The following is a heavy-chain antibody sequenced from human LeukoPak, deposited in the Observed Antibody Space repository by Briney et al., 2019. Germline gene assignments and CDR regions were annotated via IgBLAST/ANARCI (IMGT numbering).Heavy chain of an antibody. Sequence: ASVKVSCKASGGTFSSYAISWVRQAPGQRLEWMGWINAGNGNTKYSQKFQGRVTITRDTSASTAYMELSSLRSEDTAVYYCARDGRYFDWLSSGYFDLWGRGTLVTVSS. J-gene: IGHJ2*01. CDR2: INAGNGNT. CDR1: GGTFSSYA. D-gene: IGHD3-9*01. CDR3: ARDGRYFDWLSSGYFDL. V-gene: IGHV1-3*01.